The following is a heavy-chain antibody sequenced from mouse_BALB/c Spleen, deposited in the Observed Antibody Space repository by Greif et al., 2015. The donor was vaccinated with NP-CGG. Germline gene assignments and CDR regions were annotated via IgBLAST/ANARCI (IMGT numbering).Heavy chain of an antibody. V-gene: IGHV1S135*01. CDR3: ARSGDGYANFDY. J-gene: IGHJ2*01. CDR2: IDPFNGGT. CDR1: GYSFTSYY. D-gene: IGHD2-2*01. Sequence: VQLKDSGPELMKPGASVKISCKASGYSFTSYYMHWVKQSHGKSLEWIGYIDPFNGGTSYNQKFKGKATLTVDKSSSTTYMHLSSLTSEDSAVYYCARSGDGYANFDYWGQGTTLTVSS.